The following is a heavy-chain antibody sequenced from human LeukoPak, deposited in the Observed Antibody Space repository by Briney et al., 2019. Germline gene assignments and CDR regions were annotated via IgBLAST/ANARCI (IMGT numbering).Heavy chain of an antibody. V-gene: IGHV3-21*01. D-gene: IGHD3-10*01. J-gene: IGHJ4*02. Sequence: GGSLRLSCAASGFTFSTYTMNWVRQAPGKGLEWVSSISSSSSYIYYADSVKGRFTISRDNAKNSLYLQMNSLRAEDTAVYYCARAPLRGFGELLRFDYWGQGTLVTVSS. CDR3: ARAPLRGFGELLRFDY. CDR1: GFTFSTYT. CDR2: ISSSSSYI.